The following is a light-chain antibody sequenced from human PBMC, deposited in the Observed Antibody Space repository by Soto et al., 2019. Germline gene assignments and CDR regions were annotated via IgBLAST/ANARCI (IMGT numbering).Light chain of an antibody. CDR2: GAS. CDR1: QSVSSTY. CDR3: QQYGRSPPFT. J-gene: IGKJ2*01. Sequence: EIVLTHSPGTLSLSPGERATLSCRASQSVSSTYIAWYQQNPGQAPRLLIYGASSRATGIPDRFSGSGSGTDFILTISRLEPEDFAVYFCQQYGRSPPFTFGQGTKV. V-gene: IGKV3-20*01.